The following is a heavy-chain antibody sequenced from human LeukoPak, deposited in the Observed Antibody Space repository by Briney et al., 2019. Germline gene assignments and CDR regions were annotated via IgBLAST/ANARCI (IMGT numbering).Heavy chain of an antibody. CDR1: GDSVSSNSAA. Sequence: SQTLSLTCVISGDSVSSNSAAWNWIRQSPSRGLQWLGRTYYRSKWYNDYAVSVRSRITINPDTSKNQFSLQLNSVTPEDTAVYYCARTGYDYVWGSYRLRYMDVWGKGTTVTVSS. CDR2: TYYRSKWYN. D-gene: IGHD3-16*02. V-gene: IGHV6-1*01. J-gene: IGHJ6*03. CDR3: ARTGYDYVWGSYRLRYMDV.